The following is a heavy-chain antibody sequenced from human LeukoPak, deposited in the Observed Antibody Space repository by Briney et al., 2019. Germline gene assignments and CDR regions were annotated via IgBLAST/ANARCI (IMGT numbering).Heavy chain of an antibody. J-gene: IGHJ4*02. CDR3: ARWDYDFWSGYYYFDY. CDR1: GGSFSGYY. D-gene: IGHD3-3*01. Sequence: NSSETLSLTCAVYGGSFSGYYWSWIRQPPGKGLEWIGEINHSGSTNYNPSLKSRVTISVDTSKNQFSLKLSSVTAADTAVYYCARWDYDFWSGYYYFDYWGQGTLVTVSS. V-gene: IGHV4-34*01. CDR2: INHSGST.